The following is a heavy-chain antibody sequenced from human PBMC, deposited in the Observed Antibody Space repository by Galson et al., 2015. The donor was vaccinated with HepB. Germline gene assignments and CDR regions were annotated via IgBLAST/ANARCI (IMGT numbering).Heavy chain of an antibody. V-gene: IGHV2-70*11. CDR3: ARLLLRRGYDSGDAFDF. CDR1: GFSLSASTMC. J-gene: IGHJ3*01. Sequence: PALVKPPQTLTLTCTFSGFSLSASTMCVSWIRQPPGKALEWLGRIDWDDDKYYNTSLKTRLTISKDTSKNEVVLRMTNMDPVDTATYFCARLLLRRGYDSGDAFDFWGQGSMVIVSS. D-gene: IGHD3-3*01. CDR2: IDWDDDK.